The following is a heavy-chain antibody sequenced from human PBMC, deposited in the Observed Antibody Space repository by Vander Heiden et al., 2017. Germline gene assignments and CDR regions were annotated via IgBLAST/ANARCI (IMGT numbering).Heavy chain of an antibody. CDR2: ISGSGGST. CDR1: GFTFSSYA. J-gene: IGHJ4*02. V-gene: IGHV3-23*01. CDR3: AKLAYYYGSGSPWDYFDY. D-gene: IGHD3-10*01. Sequence: EVQLLESGGGLVQPGGSLRLSCAASGFTFSSYAMSWVRQAPGKGLEWVSAISGSGGSTYYADSVKGRFTISRDNSKNTLYLQINSLRAEDTAVYYCAKLAYYYGSGSPWDYFDYWGQGTLVTVSS.